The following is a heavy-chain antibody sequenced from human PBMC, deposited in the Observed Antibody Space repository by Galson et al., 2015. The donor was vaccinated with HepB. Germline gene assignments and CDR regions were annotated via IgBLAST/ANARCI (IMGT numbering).Heavy chain of an antibody. CDR3: ARDQPGPITGTPVYYYYGMDV. V-gene: IGHV6-1*01. CDR1: GDSVTSNSAA. J-gene: IGHJ6*02. CDR2: TYYRSKWYN. Sequence: CAISGDSVTSNSAAWNWIRQSPSRGLEWLGRTYYRSKWYNDYAVSVKSRITINPDTSKNQFSLQLNSVTPEDTAVYYCARDQPGPITGTPVYYYYGMDVWGQGTTVTVSS. D-gene: IGHD1-20*01.